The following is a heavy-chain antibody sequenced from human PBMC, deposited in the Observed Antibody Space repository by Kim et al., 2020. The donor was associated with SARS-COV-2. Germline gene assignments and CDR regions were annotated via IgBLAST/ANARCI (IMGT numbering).Heavy chain of an antibody. J-gene: IGHJ1*01. CDR2: IRDSGGST. D-gene: IGHD6-19*01. Sequence: GGSLRLSCAASGFTFNNYAMSWVRQAPGKGLEWVSGIRDSGGSTQYADSVKGRFSISRDNSKSTMYLQMDSLRAEDTAVYYCAKVTSRSSGWFEYFQHWGQGTLVTVSS. V-gene: IGHV3-23*01. CDR3: AKVTSRSSGWFEYFQH. CDR1: GFTFNNYA.